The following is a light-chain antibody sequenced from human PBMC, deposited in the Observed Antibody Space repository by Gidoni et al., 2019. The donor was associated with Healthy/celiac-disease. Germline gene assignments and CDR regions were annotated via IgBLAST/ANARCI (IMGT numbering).Light chain of an antibody. V-gene: IGKV1-5*03. J-gene: IGKJ1*01. CDR2: KAS. CDR1: QSISIW. CDR3: QQYNSYRT. Sequence: DIQMTQSPSTLSASVGDRVTITCRASQSISIWLAWYQQKPGKAPKLLLYKASSLESGVPTRFSGSGSGTEFTITISSLQPDDFATYYGQQYNSYRTFGQGTKVEIK.